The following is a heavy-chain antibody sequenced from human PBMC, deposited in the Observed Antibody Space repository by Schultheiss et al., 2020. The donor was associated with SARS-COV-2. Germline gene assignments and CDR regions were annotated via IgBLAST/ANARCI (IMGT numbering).Heavy chain of an antibody. CDR2: IYYSGST. D-gene: IGHD5-12*01. J-gene: IGHJ4*02. CDR3: ARGWDSGSDFDY. CDR1: GGSISSSSYY. V-gene: IGHV4-39*07. Sequence: SETLSLTCTVSGGSISSSSYYWGWIRQHPGKGLEWIGYIYYSGSTYYNPSLKSRVTISVDTSKNQFSLKLSSVTAADTAVYYCARGWDSGSDFDYWGQGTLVTVSS.